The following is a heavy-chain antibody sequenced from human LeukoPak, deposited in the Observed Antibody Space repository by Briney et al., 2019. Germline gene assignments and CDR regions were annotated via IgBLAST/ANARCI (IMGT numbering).Heavy chain of an antibody. D-gene: IGHD6-19*01. V-gene: IGHV3-9*01. CDR1: GFIFNNYA. J-gene: IGHJ4*02. Sequence: GGSLRLSCAGSGFIFNNYAMHWVRQPPGKGLEWVSGISWNSGSIDYADSVKGRFTISRDNAKNSLYLQMNSLRVEDTAFYYCARDNRRHYTSGPNPDSLHWGQGALVTVSS. CDR2: ISWNSGSI. CDR3: ARDNRRHYTSGPNPDSLH.